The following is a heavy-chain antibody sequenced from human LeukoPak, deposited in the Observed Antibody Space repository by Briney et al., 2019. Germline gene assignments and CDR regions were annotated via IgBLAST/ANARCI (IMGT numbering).Heavy chain of an antibody. CDR3: AREVYCSSTSCFVGINYYYYGMDV. J-gene: IGHJ6*02. Sequence: GGSLRLSCAASGFTFSSYWMSWVRQAPGKGLEWVANIKQDGSEKYYVDSVKGRFTISRDNAKNSLYLQMNSLRAEDTAVYYCAREVYCSSTSCFVGINYYYYGMDVWGQGTTVTVSS. D-gene: IGHD2-2*01. V-gene: IGHV3-7*01. CDR1: GFTFSSYW. CDR2: IKQDGSEK.